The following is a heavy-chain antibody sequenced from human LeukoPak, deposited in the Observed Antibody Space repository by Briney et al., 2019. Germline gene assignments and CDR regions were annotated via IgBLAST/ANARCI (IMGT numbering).Heavy chain of an antibody. D-gene: IGHD3-9*01. CDR1: GYTFTSYG. V-gene: IGHV1-18*01. J-gene: IGHJ5*02. CDR2: ISAYNGNT. CDR3: ARAELRYFDWLSNGENWFDP. Sequence: ASVKVSCKASGYTFTSYGISWVRQAPGQGLEWMGWISAYNGNTNYAQKLQGRVTMTTDTSTSTAYMELRSLRSDDTAVYYCARAELRYFDWLSNGENWFDPWGQGTLVTVSS.